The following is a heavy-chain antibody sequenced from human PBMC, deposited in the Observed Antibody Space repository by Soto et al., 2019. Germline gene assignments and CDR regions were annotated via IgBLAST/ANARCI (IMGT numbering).Heavy chain of an antibody. CDR3: ARAGYSGYSVYY. D-gene: IGHD5-12*01. CDR2: IIPILGIA. J-gene: IGHJ4*02. CDR1: GGTFSSYT. V-gene: IGHV1-69*02. Sequence: GASVKVSYKASGGTFSSYTISWVRQAPGQGLEWMGRIIPILGIANYAQKFQGRVTITADKSTSTAYMELSSLRSEDTAVYYCARAGYSGYSVYYWGQGTLVTVSS.